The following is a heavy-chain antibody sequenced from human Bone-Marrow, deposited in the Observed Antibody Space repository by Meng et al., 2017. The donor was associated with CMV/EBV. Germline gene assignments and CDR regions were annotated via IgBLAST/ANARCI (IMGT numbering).Heavy chain of an antibody. D-gene: IGHD5-18*01. Sequence: GESLKISCAASGFTFSNAWMSWVRQAPGKGLEWVGRIKSKTDGGTTDYAAPVKGRFTISRDDSKNTLYQQMNSLKTEDTAVYYCTTGGGQGYSYEDDAFDIWGQGTMVTVSS. CDR2: IKSKTDGGTT. V-gene: IGHV3-15*01. CDR1: GFTFSNAW. J-gene: IGHJ3*02. CDR3: TTGGGQGYSYEDDAFDI.